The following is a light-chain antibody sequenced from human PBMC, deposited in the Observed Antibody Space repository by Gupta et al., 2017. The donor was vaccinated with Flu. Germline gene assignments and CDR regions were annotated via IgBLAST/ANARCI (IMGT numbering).Light chain of an antibody. CDR3: SSYTTSEIPL. Sequence: SITITCTGSTSHIGAYNYVSWYQQHPGKAPKLIISDVRYRPSGVSNRFSGSKSGSTASLTISELQAEDEADYYCSSYTTSEIPLFGGGTKLTVL. V-gene: IGLV2-14*04. J-gene: IGLJ3*02. CDR2: DVR. CDR1: TSHIGAYNY.